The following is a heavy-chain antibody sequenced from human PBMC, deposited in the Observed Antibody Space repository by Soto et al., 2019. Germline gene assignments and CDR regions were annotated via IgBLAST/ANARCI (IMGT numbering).Heavy chain of an antibody. D-gene: IGHD3-22*01. V-gene: IGHV3-33*01. J-gene: IGHJ4*02. CDR3: ARGSSGYSLDY. CDR2: IWYDGSNK. Sequence: QVQLVESGGGVVQPGRSLRLSCAASGFTFSSYGMHWVRQAPGKGLEWVAVIWYDGSNKYYADSVKGRFTISRDNSKNTLYLQMNSLRAEDTAVYYCARGSSGYSLDYWGQGTLVTVSS. CDR1: GFTFSSYG.